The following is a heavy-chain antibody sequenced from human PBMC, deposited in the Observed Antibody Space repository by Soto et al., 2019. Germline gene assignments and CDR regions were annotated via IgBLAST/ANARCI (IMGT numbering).Heavy chain of an antibody. V-gene: IGHV3-30-3*01. D-gene: IGHD2-2*02. CDR3: ATDIHATWLLNS. J-gene: IGHJ5*02. CDR1: GFGFGGKT. Sequence: GGSLRLSCAASGFGFGGKTMYWVRQAPGRGLEWVALIAPDGSQIYYADSVRGRFTISRDNSKNTLYLQMDSLRAEDTSLYLCATDIHATWLLNSWGQGTLVTVSS. CDR2: IAPDGSQI.